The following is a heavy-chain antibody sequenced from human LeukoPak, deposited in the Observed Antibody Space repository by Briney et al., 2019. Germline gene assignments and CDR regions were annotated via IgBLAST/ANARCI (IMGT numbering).Heavy chain of an antibody. V-gene: IGHV4-4*07. CDR1: GGSISSYY. Sequence: PSETLSLTCTVSGGSISSYYWSWIRQPAGKGLEWIERIHSSGSTKYNPSLKSRVTMSVDTSKNQFSLKLSSVTAADTAVYYCARGKVVAGTPGQNSWDYWGQGTLVTVSS. J-gene: IGHJ4*02. CDR3: ARGKVVAGTPGQNSWDY. D-gene: IGHD6-19*01. CDR2: IHSSGST.